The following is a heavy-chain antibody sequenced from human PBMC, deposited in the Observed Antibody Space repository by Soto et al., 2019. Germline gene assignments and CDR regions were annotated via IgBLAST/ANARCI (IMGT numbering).Heavy chain of an antibody. CDR1: GFTFLLYS. D-gene: IGHD6-13*01. J-gene: IGHJ6*03. V-gene: IGHV3-23*01. Sequence: GFSLGLSCAASGFTFLLYSIIWVRQAPGKGLEWVSAISGSGGSTYYAASLKGRFPLSRDPSKNPLYLQMNSLRAEDTAVYYCAKDRIAAAGTAYYYYMDVWGKGTTVTVSS. CDR2: ISGSGGST. CDR3: AKDRIAAAGTAYYYYMDV.